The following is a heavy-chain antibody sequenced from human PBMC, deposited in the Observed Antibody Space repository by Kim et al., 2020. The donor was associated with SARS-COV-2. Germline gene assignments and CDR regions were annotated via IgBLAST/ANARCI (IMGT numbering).Heavy chain of an antibody. D-gene: IGHD1-1*01. Sequence: GGSLRLSCAASGFTFSSYGMYWVRQAPGKGLEWVSVISYDGRNKYYADSVRGRFTISRDNSKNTLYLQMNSLRPEDTAVYYCANGGWNDVFVGMDVWGQGTTVTVSS. CDR2: ISYDGRNK. CDR1: GFTFSSYG. CDR3: ANGGWNDVFVGMDV. V-gene: IGHV3-30*18. J-gene: IGHJ6*02.